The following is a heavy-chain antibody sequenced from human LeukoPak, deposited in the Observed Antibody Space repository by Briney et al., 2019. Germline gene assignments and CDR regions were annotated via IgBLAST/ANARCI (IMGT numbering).Heavy chain of an antibody. CDR2: IYYSGST. V-gene: IGHV4-39*01. D-gene: IGHD1-7*01. Sequence: TSETLSLTCTVSGGSISSSSYYWGWIRQPPGKGLEWIGSIYYSGSTYYNPSLKSRVTISVDTSKNQFSLKLSSVTAADTAVYYCARLPNYYPPAIDYWGQGTLVTVSS. CDR3: ARLPNYYPPAIDY. CDR1: GGSISSSSYY. J-gene: IGHJ4*02.